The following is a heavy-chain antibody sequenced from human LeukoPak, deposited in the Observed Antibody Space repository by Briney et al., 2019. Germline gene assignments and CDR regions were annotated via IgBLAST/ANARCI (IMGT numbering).Heavy chain of an antibody. CDR2: INPSGGST. CDR1: GCTFSSYA. CDR3: ARALAVAGTRTLDY. J-gene: IGHJ4*02. V-gene: IGHV1-46*01. D-gene: IGHD6-19*01. Sequence: ASVKVSCKASGCTFSSYAISWVRQAPGQGLEWMGIINPSGGSTSYAQKFQGRVTMTRDTSTSTVYMELSSLRSEDTAVYYCARALAVAGTRTLDYWGQGTLVTVSS.